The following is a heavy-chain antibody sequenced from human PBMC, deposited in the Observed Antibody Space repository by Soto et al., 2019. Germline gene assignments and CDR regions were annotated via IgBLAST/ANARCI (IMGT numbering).Heavy chain of an antibody. J-gene: IGHJ5*02. CDR3: ARGAPGIAVAGNWFDP. CDR1: GGSFSGYY. CDR2: INHSGST. V-gene: IGHV4-34*01. Sequence: QVQLQQWGAGLLKPSETLSLTCAVYGGSFSGYYLSWIRQPPGKGLEWIGEINHSGSTNYNPSLKSRVTRSVDTSKNQFSLKLSSVTAADTAVYYCARGAPGIAVAGNWFDPWGQGTLVTVSS. D-gene: IGHD6-19*01.